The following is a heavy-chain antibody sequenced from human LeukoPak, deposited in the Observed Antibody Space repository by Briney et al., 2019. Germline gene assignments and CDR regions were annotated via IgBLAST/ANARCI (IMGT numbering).Heavy chain of an antibody. V-gene: IGHV1-8*01. Sequence: ASVKVSCKASGYTFTSYDINWGRQATGQGLEWMGWMNPNSGNTGYAQKFQGRVTMTRNTSISTAYMELSSLRSEDTAVYYCARGLGKGIAARYFDYWGQGTLVTVSS. CDR2: MNPNSGNT. J-gene: IGHJ4*02. CDR3: ARGLGKGIAARYFDY. CDR1: GYTFTSYD. D-gene: IGHD6-6*01.